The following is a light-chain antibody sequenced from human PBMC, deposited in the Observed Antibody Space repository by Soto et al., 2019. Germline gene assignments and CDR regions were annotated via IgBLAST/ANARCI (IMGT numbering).Light chain of an antibody. J-gene: IGKJ4*01. CDR2: IAS. Sequence: EIVLTQSPGTLSLSPGERVTLSCRASQSVSSNYLAWYQQKPGQAPRLLIYIASSRATGIPDRFSGSGSGTDFTLTINRLEPEDFAVYYCQQYGGSPRVTFGGGTKVEIK. V-gene: IGKV3-20*01. CDR3: QQYGGSPRVT. CDR1: QSVSSNY.